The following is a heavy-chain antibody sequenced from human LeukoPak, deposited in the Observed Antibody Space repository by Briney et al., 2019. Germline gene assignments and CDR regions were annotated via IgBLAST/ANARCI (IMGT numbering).Heavy chain of an antibody. D-gene: IGHD1-26*01. CDR3: ARGDVGDTTSYYYFYMDV. J-gene: IGHJ6*03. CDR1: GGSIISYY. Sequence: KPSETLSLTCTVSGGSIISYYWSWIRQPPGRGLEWIGEINHSGSTNYNPSLKSRVTMSVDTSKNQFSLKLSSVTAADTAVYFCARGDVGDTTSYYYFYMDVWAKGTTVTVSS. V-gene: IGHV4-34*01. CDR2: INHSGST.